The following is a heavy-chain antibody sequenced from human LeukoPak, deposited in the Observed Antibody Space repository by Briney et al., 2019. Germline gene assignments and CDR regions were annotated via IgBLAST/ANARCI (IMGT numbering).Heavy chain of an antibody. CDR2: ISSSGSTI. CDR1: GFTFSSYE. V-gene: IGHV3-48*03. J-gene: IGHJ4*02. Sequence: GGSLRLSCAASGFTFSSYEMNWVRQAPGKGLEGVSYISSSGSTIYYADSVKGRFTISRDNSKNTLYLRMNSLRAEDTAVYYCAKDYRKGGLVPFDYWGQGTLVTVSS. CDR3: AKDYRKGGLVPFDY. D-gene: IGHD1-14*01.